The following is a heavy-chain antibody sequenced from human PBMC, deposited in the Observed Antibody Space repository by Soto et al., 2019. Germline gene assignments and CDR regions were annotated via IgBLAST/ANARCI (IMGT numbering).Heavy chain of an antibody. V-gene: IGHV4-34*01. Sequence: SETLSLTCAVYGGSFSGYYWSWIRQPPGKGLEWIGEINHSGSTNYNPSLKSRVTISVDTSKNQFSLKLSSVTAADTAVYYCAMYYYDSSGYRPSDYWGQGTLVTVSS. CDR1: GGSFSGYY. CDR3: AMYYYDSSGYRPSDY. D-gene: IGHD3-22*01. J-gene: IGHJ4*02. CDR2: INHSGST.